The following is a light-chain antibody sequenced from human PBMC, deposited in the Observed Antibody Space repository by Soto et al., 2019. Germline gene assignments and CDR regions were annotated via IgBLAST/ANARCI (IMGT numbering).Light chain of an antibody. CDR1: QSITTW. Sequence: DIQMTQSASTMSASVGDIVTITCRASQSITTWLAWHQQKLGKAPKLLIYNASSLENGVPSRFSGSGSGTEFTLTISSLQADDFATYYCQQYKTYPWTFGPGTRVEIK. V-gene: IGKV1-5*03. CDR3: QQYKTYPWT. CDR2: NAS. J-gene: IGKJ1*01.